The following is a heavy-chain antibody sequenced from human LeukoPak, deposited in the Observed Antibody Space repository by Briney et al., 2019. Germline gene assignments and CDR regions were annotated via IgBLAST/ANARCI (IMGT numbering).Heavy chain of an antibody. CDR3: ARVLHNRGFWSGYPYGMDV. Sequence: ASVKVSCKASGYTFTCYYMHWVRQAPGQGLEWMGIINPSGGSTSYAQKFQGRVTMTRDTSTSTVYMELSSLRSEDTAVYFCARVLHNRGFWSGYPYGMDVWGQGTTVTVSS. V-gene: IGHV1-46*01. CDR1: GYTFTCYY. CDR2: INPSGGST. J-gene: IGHJ6*02. D-gene: IGHD3-3*01.